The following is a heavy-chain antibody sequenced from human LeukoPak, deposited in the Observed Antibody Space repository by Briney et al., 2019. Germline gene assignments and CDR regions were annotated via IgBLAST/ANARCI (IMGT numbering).Heavy chain of an antibody. Sequence: GGSLRLSCAASGFTFNIAWMTWVRQAPGEGLEWVGRIKSKADGGTTDYAAPVKGRFTISRDNSKNTLYLQMSSLRAEDTAVYYCVKDPGTSSSWDFDYWGQGTLVTVSS. CDR1: GFTFNIAW. D-gene: IGHD6-13*01. J-gene: IGHJ4*02. CDR3: VKDPGTSSSWDFDY. CDR2: IKSKADGGTT. V-gene: IGHV3-15*05.